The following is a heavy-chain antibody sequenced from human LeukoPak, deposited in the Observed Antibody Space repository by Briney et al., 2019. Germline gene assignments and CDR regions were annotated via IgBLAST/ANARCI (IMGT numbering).Heavy chain of an antibody. D-gene: IGHD3-10*01. CDR2: IKQDGSEK. J-gene: IGHJ4*02. Sequence: GGSLRLSCAASGFTFSRYWMSWVRQAPGKGLEWVANIKQDGSEKYYVDSVKGRFTISRDNAKNSLYLQMNSLRAEDTAVYYCARNYYGRKGFDYWGQGTLVTVSS. V-gene: IGHV3-7*01. CDR3: ARNYYGRKGFDY. CDR1: GFTFSRYW.